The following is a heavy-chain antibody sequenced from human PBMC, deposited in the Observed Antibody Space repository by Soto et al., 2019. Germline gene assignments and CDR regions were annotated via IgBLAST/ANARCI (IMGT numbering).Heavy chain of an antibody. J-gene: IGHJ4*02. CDR2: ISGSGGSI. V-gene: IGHV3-23*01. Sequence: GGSLRLSCAASGFTFGIYAMSWVRQAPGKGLEWVSSISGSGGSIYHAHSVKGRFTISRDKTKNTLDLQMNSLRAEDTAVYHCARVAPEYSSTPRRFDFWGQGTLVTVSS. D-gene: IGHD6-13*01. CDR3: ARVAPEYSSTPRRFDF. CDR1: GFTFGIYA.